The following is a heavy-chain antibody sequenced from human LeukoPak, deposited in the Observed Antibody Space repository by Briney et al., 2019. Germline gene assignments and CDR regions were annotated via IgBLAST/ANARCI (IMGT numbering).Heavy chain of an antibody. CDR2: MNPNSTNT. Sequence: ASVKVSCKASGYTFTSYDINWVRQATGQGLEWMGWMNPNSTNTGYAQKFQGRVTMTRNTSISTAYMELNSLTSDDTAVYFCARGSWRDCSGGSCSHYFEYWGQGTPVTVSS. D-gene: IGHD2-15*01. J-gene: IGHJ4*02. CDR1: GYTFTSYD. CDR3: ARGSWRDCSGGSCSHYFEY. V-gene: IGHV1-8*01.